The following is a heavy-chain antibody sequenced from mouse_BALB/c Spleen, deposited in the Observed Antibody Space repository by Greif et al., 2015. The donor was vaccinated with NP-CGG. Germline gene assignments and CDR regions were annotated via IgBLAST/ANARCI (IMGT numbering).Heavy chain of an antibody. CDR2: ISSGGGST. Sequence: EVHLVESGGGLVKPGGSLKLSCAASGFAFSSYDMSWVRQTPEKRLEWVAYISSGGGSTYYPDTVRGRFTISRDNAKNTLYLEMSSLKSEDTAMYYCARRGDGNFAWFAYWGQGTLVTVSA. V-gene: IGHV5-12-1*01. CDR1: GFAFSSYD. D-gene: IGHD2-1*01. J-gene: IGHJ3*01. CDR3: ARRGDGNFAWFAY.